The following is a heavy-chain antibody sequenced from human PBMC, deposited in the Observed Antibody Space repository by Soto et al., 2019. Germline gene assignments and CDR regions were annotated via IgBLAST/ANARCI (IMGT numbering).Heavy chain of an antibody. J-gene: IGHJ3*02. V-gene: IGHV5-10-1*01. CDR3: ARYGGNYYDSSGYVGAFDI. Sequence: PGESLKISCKGSGYSFTSYWISWVRQMPGKGLEWMGRIDPSDSYTNYSPSLQGHVTISADKSTSTAYLQWSSLKASDTAMYYCARYGGNYYDSSGYVGAFDIWGQGTMVTVSS. D-gene: IGHD3-22*01. CDR2: IDPSDSYT. CDR1: GYSFTSYW.